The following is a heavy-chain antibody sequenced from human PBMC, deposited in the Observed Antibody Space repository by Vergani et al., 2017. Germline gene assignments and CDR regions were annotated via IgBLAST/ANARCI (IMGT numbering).Heavy chain of an antibody. J-gene: IGHJ1*01. D-gene: IGHD1-1*01. CDR1: GFTSSYYG. Sequence: QVHLVESGGGVVQPGRSLRLSCVVSGFTSSYYGMHWVRQAPGKGLEWVAVISYDGTQKYYADSVKGRFTISRDNSKSTLYLQMNSLRTEDTAVYYCATKSCGTPGCQIGYFREWGQSALGTLSS. CDR3: ATKSCGTPGCQIGYFRE. V-gene: IGHV3-30*03. CDR2: ISYDGTQK.